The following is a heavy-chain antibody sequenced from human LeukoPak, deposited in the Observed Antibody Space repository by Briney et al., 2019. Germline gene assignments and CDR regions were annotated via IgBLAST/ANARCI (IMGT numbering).Heavy chain of an antibody. J-gene: IGHJ4*02. CDR3: ARAPGGFHGDYSPIAY. Sequence: PGGSLRLSCAASGFTFSSYAMHWVRQAPGKGRQGLALTSDDGSAKYYADSVKGRFTLSRDNSQNTLYLQMNSLRADETAIYYCARAPGGFHGDYSPIAYWGQGTLVTVST. V-gene: IGHV3-30-3*01. CDR2: TSDDGSAK. CDR1: GFTFSSYA. D-gene: IGHD4-17*01.